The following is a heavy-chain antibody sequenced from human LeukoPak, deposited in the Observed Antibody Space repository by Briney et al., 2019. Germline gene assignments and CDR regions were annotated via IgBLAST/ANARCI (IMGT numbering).Heavy chain of an antibody. V-gene: IGHV4-30-2*01. J-gene: IGHJ4*02. CDR1: GGSISSGGYY. CDR2: INHSGST. Sequence: NPSQTLSLTCTVSGGSISSGGYYWSWIRQPPGKGLEWIGEINHSGSTNYNPSLKSRVTISVDTSKNQFSLKLSSVTAADTAVYYCARFGWEEERGACWGQGTLVTVSS. CDR3: ARFGWEEERGAC. D-gene: IGHD1-26*01.